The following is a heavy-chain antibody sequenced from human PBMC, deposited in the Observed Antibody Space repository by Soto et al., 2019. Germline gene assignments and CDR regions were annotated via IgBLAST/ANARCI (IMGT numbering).Heavy chain of an antibody. CDR1: GFTFSTHG. Sequence: PGGSLRLSCAASGFTFSTHGIHWVRQAPGKGLEWVAVISYDGSNKYYADSVKGRFTISRDNSKNTLYLQINSLRAEDTAVYYCAKEVRGVIISFGFHYWGQGTLVTVSS. CDR3: AKEVRGVIISFGFHY. V-gene: IGHV3-30*18. D-gene: IGHD3-10*01. J-gene: IGHJ4*02. CDR2: ISYDGSNK.